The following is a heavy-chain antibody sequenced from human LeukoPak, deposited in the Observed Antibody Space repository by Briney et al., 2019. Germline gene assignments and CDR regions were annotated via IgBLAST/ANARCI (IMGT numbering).Heavy chain of an antibody. V-gene: IGHV1-18*01. CDR1: GYTFTSYG. CDR3: ARDRAVPAAYFDY. Sequence: ASVKVSCKASGYTFTSYGISWVRQAPGQGLEWMGWISAYNGNTNYAQKLQGRVTMTTDTSTSTAHMELRSLRSDDTAVYYCARDRAVPAAYFDYWGQGTLVTVSS. CDR2: ISAYNGNT. J-gene: IGHJ4*02. D-gene: IGHD2-2*01.